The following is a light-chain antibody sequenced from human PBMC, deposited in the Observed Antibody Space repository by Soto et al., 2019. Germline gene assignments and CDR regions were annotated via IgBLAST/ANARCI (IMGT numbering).Light chain of an antibody. V-gene: IGKV3-20*01. J-gene: IGKJ2*01. Sequence: EIVLTQSPGTLSLFPGDRATLSCRGSQRVSNSYLAWFQQKPGQAPRLLIYDASSRAAGVPDRVSGGGSGTDFTLTISALEPEDFALYFCQQYERPPFAFGQGTRLEI. CDR3: QQYERPPFA. CDR2: DAS. CDR1: QRVSNSY.